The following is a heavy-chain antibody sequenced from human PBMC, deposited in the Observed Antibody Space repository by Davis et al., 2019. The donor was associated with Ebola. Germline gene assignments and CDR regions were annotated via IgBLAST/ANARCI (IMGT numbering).Heavy chain of an antibody. D-gene: IGHD2-15*01. J-gene: IGHJ6*04. CDR3: ARDNGGGSHYYYGMDV. V-gene: IGHV7-4-1*02. CDR2: INTNTGNP. CDR1: GYTFTSYA. Sequence: ASVKVSCKASGYTFTSYAMNWVRQAPGQGLEWMGWINTNTGNPTYAQGFTGRFVFSLDTSVSTAYLQISSLKAEDTAVYYCARDNGGGSHYYYGMDVWGKGTTVTVSS.